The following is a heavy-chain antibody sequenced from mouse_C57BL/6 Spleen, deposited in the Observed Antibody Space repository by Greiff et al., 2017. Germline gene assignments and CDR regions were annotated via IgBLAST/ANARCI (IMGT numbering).Heavy chain of an antibody. CDR1: GYSITSGYY. J-gene: IGHJ4*01. CDR3: ARDPAAGAMDY. V-gene: IGHV3-6*01. CDR2: ISYDGSN. Sequence: VQLKESGPGLVKPSQSLSLTCSVTGYSITSGYYWTWIRQFPGNKLEWMGYISYDGSNNYNPSLKNRISITRDTSKNQFFLKLNSVTTEDTATYYCARDPAAGAMDYWGQGTSVTVSS.